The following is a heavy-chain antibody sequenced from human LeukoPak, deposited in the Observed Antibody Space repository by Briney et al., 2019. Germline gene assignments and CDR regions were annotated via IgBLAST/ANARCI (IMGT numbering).Heavy chain of an antibody. CDR3: AAGPFVVVTAICVY. V-gene: IGHV1-58*01. CDR2: IVVGSGNT. CDR1: GFTFTSSA. D-gene: IGHD2-21*02. J-gene: IGHJ4*02. Sequence: SVKVSCKSSGFTFTSSAVQWVRQARGQRLEWIGWIVVGSGNTNYAQKFQERVTITRDMSTSTDYMELSSLRSEDTAVYYCAAGPFVVVTAICVYWGQGTLVTVSS.